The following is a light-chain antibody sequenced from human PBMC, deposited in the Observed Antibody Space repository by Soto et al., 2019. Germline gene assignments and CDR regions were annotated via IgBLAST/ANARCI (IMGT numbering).Light chain of an antibody. CDR3: SSYTSSSTYV. Sequence: QSALTQPPSVSGSPGQSVAISCTGTSNEVGSYNRVSWYQQPPGTAPKVMIYEVSNRPSGVPDRFSGSKSGNTASLTISGLQAEDEADYYCSSYTSSSTYVFGTGTKVTVL. V-gene: IGLV2-18*02. CDR2: EVS. J-gene: IGLJ1*01. CDR1: SNEVGSYNR.